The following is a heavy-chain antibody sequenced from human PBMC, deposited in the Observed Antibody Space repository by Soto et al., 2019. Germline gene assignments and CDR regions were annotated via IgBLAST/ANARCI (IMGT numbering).Heavy chain of an antibody. CDR3: ARDGASY. CDR2: ISYDGTNK. CDR1: GFTFSTYA. J-gene: IGHJ4*02. D-gene: IGHD3-16*01. V-gene: IGHV3-30-3*01. Sequence: QVQLVESGGGVVQPGRSLRLSCAASGFTFSTYAMHWVRQAPGKGLEWVAVISYDGTNKYYADSVKGRFTISRDNSKNTLYLQMNGLRAEDSAVFYCARDGASYWGQGTPVIVSS.